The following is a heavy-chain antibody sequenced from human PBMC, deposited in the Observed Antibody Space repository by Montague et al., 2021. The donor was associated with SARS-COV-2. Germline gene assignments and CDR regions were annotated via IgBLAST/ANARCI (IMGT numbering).Heavy chain of an antibody. J-gene: IGHJ3*02. D-gene: IGHD1-26*01. CDR2: IYWDDDK. CDR1: GFSLSTSGVG. V-gene: IGHV2-5*02. Sequence: PALEKPTQTLTLTCTFSGFSLSTSGVGVGWIRQPPGEALEWLALIYWDDDKRYSPSLKSRLTITKDTSKNQVVLTMTNMDPVDTATYYCAHRRGLLLSDAFDIWGQGTMVTVSS. CDR3: AHRRGLLLSDAFDI.